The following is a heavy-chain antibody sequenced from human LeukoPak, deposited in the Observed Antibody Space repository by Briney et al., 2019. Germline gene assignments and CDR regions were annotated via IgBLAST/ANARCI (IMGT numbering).Heavy chain of an antibody. CDR1: GYTFTGYY. CDR3: ARIISYGGADGFDI. CDR2: INPNSGGT. Sequence: GASVKVSCKASGYTFTGYYVHWVRQAHGQGLEWMGWINPNSGGTNNAQKFQGRVTMTRDTSISTAYMELSSLGYDDTAVYYCARIISYGGADGFDIWGQGTMVTVSS. V-gene: IGHV1-2*02. D-gene: IGHD5-18*01. J-gene: IGHJ3*02.